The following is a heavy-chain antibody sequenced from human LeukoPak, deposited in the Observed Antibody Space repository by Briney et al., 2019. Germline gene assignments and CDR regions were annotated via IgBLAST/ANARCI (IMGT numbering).Heavy chain of an antibody. CDR1: GFTFSSYG. CDR3: ARDLDYGVESAFDY. CDR2: ISYDGSNK. V-gene: IGHV3-30*19. D-gene: IGHD4-17*01. Sequence: PGGSLRLSCAASGFTFSSYGMHWVRQAPGKGLEWVAVISYDGSNKYYADSVKGRFTISRDNSKNTLYLQMNSLRAEDTAVYYCARDLDYGVESAFDYWGQGTLVTVSS. J-gene: IGHJ4*02.